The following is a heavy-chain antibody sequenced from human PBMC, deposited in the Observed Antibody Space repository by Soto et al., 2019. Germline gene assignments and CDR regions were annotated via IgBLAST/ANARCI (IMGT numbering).Heavy chain of an antibody. CDR1: GGTFSSYA. D-gene: IGHD3-22*01. CDR2: IIPIFGTA. CDR3: ARDRGPSSGYYPYWFDP. Sequence: QVQLVQAGAEVKKPGSSVKVSCKASGGTFSSYAISWVRQAPGQGLEWMGEIIPIFGTANYAQKFHGRVTITADESTSTAYRELSSLRSEDTAVYYCARDRGPSSGYYPYWFDPWGQGTLVTVSS. J-gene: IGHJ5*02. V-gene: IGHV1-69*12.